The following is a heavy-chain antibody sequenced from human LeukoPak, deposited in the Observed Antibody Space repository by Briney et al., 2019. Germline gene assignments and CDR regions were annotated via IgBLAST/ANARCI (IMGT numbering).Heavy chain of an antibody. CDR1: GCTFSDST. CDR2: VRNKANNYAT. J-gene: IGHJ4*02. D-gene: IGHD1-1*01. V-gene: IGHV3-73*01. Sequence: QPGGSLKLSCAASGCTFSDSTMRWVRQASGKGLEWVGRVRNKANNYATAYAASVNGRITISRDDSKNTAYLQINSLKTEDTAVYYCTPGTIGTTVLGYWGQGTLVTVSS. CDR3: TPGTIGTTVLGY.